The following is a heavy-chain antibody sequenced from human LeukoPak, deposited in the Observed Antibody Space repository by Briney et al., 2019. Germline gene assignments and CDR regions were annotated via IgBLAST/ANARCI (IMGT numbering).Heavy chain of an antibody. CDR1: GGSFSGYY. J-gene: IGHJ4*02. V-gene: IGHV4-34*01. CDR3: ARGLVGRRYNSGWYKAPFDY. D-gene: IGHD6-19*01. CDR2: INHSGIT. Sequence: SETLSLTCAVYGGSFSGYYWSWIRQPPGKGLEWIGEINHSGITNYDPSLKSRVTISVDTSKNKFSLNLSSVTAADTAVYYCARGLVGRRYNSGWYKAPFDYWGQGTLVTVSS.